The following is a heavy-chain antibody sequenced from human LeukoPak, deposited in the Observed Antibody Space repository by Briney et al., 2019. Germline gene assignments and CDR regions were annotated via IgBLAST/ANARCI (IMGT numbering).Heavy chain of an antibody. Sequence: SCKASGGTFSSYATHWVRQAPGKGLEWVAVISYDGSNKYYADSVKGRFTISRDNSKNTLYLQMNSLRAEDTAVYYCARDYPYSSSWYWRYYYYMDVWGKGTTVTVSS. CDR1: GGTFSSYA. CDR2: ISYDGSNK. J-gene: IGHJ6*03. CDR3: ARDYPYSSSWYWRYYYYMDV. V-gene: IGHV3-30*04. D-gene: IGHD6-13*01.